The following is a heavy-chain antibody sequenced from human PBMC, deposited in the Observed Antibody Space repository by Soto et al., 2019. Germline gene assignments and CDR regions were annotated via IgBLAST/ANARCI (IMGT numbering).Heavy chain of an antibody. CDR2: INHSGST. Sequence: QVQLQQWGAGLLKPSETLSLTCAVYGGSFSSYYWSWIRQPPGKGLVWIGVINHSGSTNYDPSLKSRVTISIDTSKNQVSLTLSSVTAADTAVYYCARGEPRFMEWLLLSEYFDPWGQGTLVTVSS. D-gene: IGHD3-3*01. J-gene: IGHJ5*02. CDR1: GGSFSSYY. CDR3: ARGEPRFMEWLLLSEYFDP. V-gene: IGHV4-34*01.